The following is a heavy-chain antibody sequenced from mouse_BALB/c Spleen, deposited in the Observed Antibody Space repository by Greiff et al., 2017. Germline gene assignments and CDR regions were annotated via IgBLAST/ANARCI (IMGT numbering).Heavy chain of an antibody. Sequence: QVQLKQSGAELVRPGASVTLSCKASGYTFTDYEMHWVKQTPVHGLEWIGAIDPETGGTAYNQKFKGKSTLTADKSSSTAYMELRSLTSEDSAVYYCTTYCAYWGQGALVTVSA. J-gene: IGHJ3*01. CDR2: IDPETGGT. CDR1: GYTFTDYE. V-gene: IGHV1-15*01. CDR3: TTYCAY.